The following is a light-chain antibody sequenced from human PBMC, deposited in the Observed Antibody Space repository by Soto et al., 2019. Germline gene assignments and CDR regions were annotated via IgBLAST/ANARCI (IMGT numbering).Light chain of an antibody. CDR2: GAS. CDR3: QQYINWPLT. CDR1: QSVGGN. J-gene: IGKJ4*01. V-gene: IGKV3-15*01. Sequence: EVVMTQSPATLSMSPGERATLSCRASQSVGGNLAWYQQKPGQAPRLLIYGASTRATGIPARFSGSGSGTEFTLTISSLQSEDFAVYFCQQYINWPLTFGGGTKVEIK.